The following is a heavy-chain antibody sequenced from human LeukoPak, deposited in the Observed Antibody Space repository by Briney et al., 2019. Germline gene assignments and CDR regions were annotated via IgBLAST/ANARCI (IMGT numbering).Heavy chain of an antibody. D-gene: IGHD6-13*01. Sequence: ASVKVSCKASGYTFTSYGISWVRQAPGQGLEWMGWINPNSGGTNYAQKFQGRVTMTRDTSISTAYMELSRLRSDDTAVYYCARDQVKQQLVSALFYYYYGMDVWGQGTTVTVSS. J-gene: IGHJ6*02. V-gene: IGHV1-2*02. CDR3: ARDQVKQQLVSALFYYYYGMDV. CDR2: INPNSGGT. CDR1: GYTFTSYG.